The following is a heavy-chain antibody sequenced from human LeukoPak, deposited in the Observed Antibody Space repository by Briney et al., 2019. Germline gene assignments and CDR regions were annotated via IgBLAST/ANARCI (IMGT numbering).Heavy chain of an antibody. V-gene: IGHV3-30*03. Sequence: GGSLRLSCAASGFTFDDYSMSWVRQAPGKGLEWVAVISYDGSNIYYADSVKGQFTISRDNSKNTLYLQMNSLRAEDTAVYYCARGLDGYYYYGMDVWGQGTTVTVSS. CDR3: ARGLDGYYYYGMDV. D-gene: IGHD3-16*01. J-gene: IGHJ6*02. CDR2: ISYDGSNI. CDR1: GFTFDDYS.